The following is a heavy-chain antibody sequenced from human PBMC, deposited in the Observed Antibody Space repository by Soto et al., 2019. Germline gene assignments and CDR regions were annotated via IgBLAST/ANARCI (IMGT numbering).Heavy chain of an antibody. D-gene: IGHD6-19*01. CDR2: TYYRSKWYS. V-gene: IGHV6-1*01. J-gene: IGHJ6*02. CDR3: ARDSSGWNYYYGMDV. CDR1: GDSVSSNLAS. Sequence: SQTLSLTCVISGDSVSSNLASWSWIRQSPSRGLEWLGRTYYRSKWYSYYAQSVKSRITINPDTSKNQFSLKLSSVTAADTAVYYCARDSSGWNYYYGMDVWGQGTTVTVSS.